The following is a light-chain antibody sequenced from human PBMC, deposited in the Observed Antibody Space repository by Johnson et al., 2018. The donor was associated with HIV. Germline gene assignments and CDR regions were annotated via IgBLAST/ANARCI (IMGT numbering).Light chain of an antibody. V-gene: IGLV1-51*01. CDR3: GTWDTSLSPGGV. J-gene: IGLJ1*01. Sequence: QSVLTQPPSVSAAPGQKVTISCSGSSCDIGNNYVSWHQKFPGAAPKVLIYDNNKRPSGIPDRFSGSKSGTSATLGITGLQTGDEADYYCGTWDTSLSPGGVFGSGTKVTVL. CDR2: DNN. CDR1: SCDIGNNY.